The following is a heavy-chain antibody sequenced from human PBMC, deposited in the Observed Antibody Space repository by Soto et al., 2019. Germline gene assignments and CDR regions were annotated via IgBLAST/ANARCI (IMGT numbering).Heavy chain of an antibody. D-gene: IGHD3-3*01. CDR2: IHHSGST. CDR3: ARKGLATIFGVVGDY. CDR1: GGSISSSNW. J-gene: IGHJ4*02. Sequence: PSETLSLTCAVSGGSISSSNWWSWVRQPPGKGLEWIGEIHHSGSTNNNPSLKSRVTISVDKSNNQFSLNLSSVTAADTAVYYCARKGLATIFGVVGDYWGQGTLVTVS. V-gene: IGHV4-4*02.